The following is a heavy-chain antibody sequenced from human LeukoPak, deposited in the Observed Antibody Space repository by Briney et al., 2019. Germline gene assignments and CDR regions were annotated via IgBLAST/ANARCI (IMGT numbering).Heavy chain of an antibody. CDR2: ISAYNGNT. Sequence: ASVKVSCKASGYTFTSYYMHWVRQAPGQGLEWMGWISAYNGNTNYAQKLQGRVTMTTDTSTSTAYMELRSLRSDDTAVYYCARAYSSGWYPSFDYWGQGTLVTVSS. CDR1: GYTFTSYY. D-gene: IGHD6-19*01. J-gene: IGHJ4*02. V-gene: IGHV1-18*04. CDR3: ARAYSSGWYPSFDY.